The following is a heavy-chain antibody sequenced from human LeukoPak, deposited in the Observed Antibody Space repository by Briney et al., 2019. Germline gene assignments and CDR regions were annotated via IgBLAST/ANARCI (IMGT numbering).Heavy chain of an antibody. Sequence: SVKVSCEASGGTFSSYAISWVRQAPGQGLEWMGGIIPIFGTANYAQKFQGRVTITADKSTSTAYMELSSLRSEDTAVYYCARDRRVPAADNYYYYYYMDVWGKGTTVTVSS. CDR2: IIPIFGTA. J-gene: IGHJ6*03. D-gene: IGHD2-2*01. V-gene: IGHV1-69*06. CDR3: ARDRRVPAADNYYYYYYMDV. CDR1: GGTFSSYA.